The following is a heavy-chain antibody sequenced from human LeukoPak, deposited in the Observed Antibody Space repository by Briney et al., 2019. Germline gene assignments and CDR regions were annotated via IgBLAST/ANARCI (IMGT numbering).Heavy chain of an antibody. CDR1: GGSISSSSYY. CDR2: IYYSGST. V-gene: IGHV4-39*01. CDR3: ARHEGSTYYYGSGSYIGSYFDY. J-gene: IGHJ4*02. D-gene: IGHD3-10*01. Sequence: SETLSLTXTVSGGSISSSSYYWGWIRQPPGKGLEWIGSIYYSGSTYYNPSLKSRVTISVDTSKNQFSLKLSSVTAADTAVYYCARHEGSTYYYGSGSYIGSYFDYWGQGTLVTVSS.